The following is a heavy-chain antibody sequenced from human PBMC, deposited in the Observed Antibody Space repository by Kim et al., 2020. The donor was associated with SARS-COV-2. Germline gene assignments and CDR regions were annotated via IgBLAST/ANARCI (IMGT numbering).Heavy chain of an antibody. Sequence: GGSLRLSCAASGFTFSSYSMNWVRQAPGKGLEWVSYISSSSSTIYYADSVKGRITISRDNAKNSLYLQMNSLRDEDTAVYYCARVPELRRGMDVWGQGTTVTVSS. CDR3: ARVPELRRGMDV. J-gene: IGHJ6*02. D-gene: IGHD1-7*01. CDR1: GFTFSSYS. CDR2: ISSSSSTI. V-gene: IGHV3-48*02.